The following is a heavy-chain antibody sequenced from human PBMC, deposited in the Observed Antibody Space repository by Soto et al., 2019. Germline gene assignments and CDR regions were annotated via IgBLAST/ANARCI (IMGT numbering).Heavy chain of an antibody. CDR1: GFIVSNKH. D-gene: IGHD3-16*01. Sequence: EVQLVETGGGLMQPGGSLRLSCAASGFIVSNKHMGWVRQAPGKGLESVSILYTDDRTYYADSVKGRFTISRDNSKNTVSLQMNGLRDEDTAMYYCVGAAPGDWGLGTPVTVSS. CDR3: VGAAPGD. CDR2: LYTDDRT. J-gene: IGHJ4*02. V-gene: IGHV3-53*05.